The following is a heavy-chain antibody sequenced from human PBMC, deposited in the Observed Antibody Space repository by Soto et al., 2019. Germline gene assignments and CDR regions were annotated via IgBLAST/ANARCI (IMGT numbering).Heavy chain of an antibody. CDR1: GYTFTSYF. CDR3: AREMASTYYFGY. D-gene: IGHD5-12*01. CDR2: IDPSGGAT. V-gene: IGHV1-46*03. J-gene: IGHJ4*02. Sequence: ASVKVSCKASGYTFTSYFMHWVRQAPGQGLEWMGNIDPSGGATTYAQKFQGRITIIRDTSTSTVYMELSSLRSEDTAIYYCAREMASTYYFGYWGQGALVTVSS.